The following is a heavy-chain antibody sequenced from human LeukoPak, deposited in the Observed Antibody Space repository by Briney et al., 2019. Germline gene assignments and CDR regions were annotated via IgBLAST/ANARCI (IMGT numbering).Heavy chain of an antibody. CDR1: GYTFTGYY. D-gene: IGHD6-13*01. CDR3: ARVRASSWTYFDY. Sequence: ASVKVSCKASGYTFTGYYMHWVRQAPGQGLEWMGWINPNSGGTNYAQKFQGWVTMTRDTSISTAYMEPSRLRSDDTAVYYCARVRASSWTYFDYWGQGTLVTVSS. V-gene: IGHV1-2*04. J-gene: IGHJ4*02. CDR2: INPNSGGT.